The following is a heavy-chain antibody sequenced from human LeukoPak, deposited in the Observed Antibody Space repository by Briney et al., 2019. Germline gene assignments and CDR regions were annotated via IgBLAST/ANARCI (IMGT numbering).Heavy chain of an antibody. Sequence: PGGSLRLSCAASGFTFSNYGIHWVRQAPGKGLEWVAVISYDGSNKYYADSVKGRFTISRDNAKNSLYLQMNSLRVEDTAFYHCARGYYDSSGSPGYYYFGMDVWGQGTTVTVSS. V-gene: IGHV3-30*03. D-gene: IGHD3-22*01. CDR1: GFTFSNYG. J-gene: IGHJ6*02. CDR3: ARGYYDSSGSPGYYYFGMDV. CDR2: ISYDGSNK.